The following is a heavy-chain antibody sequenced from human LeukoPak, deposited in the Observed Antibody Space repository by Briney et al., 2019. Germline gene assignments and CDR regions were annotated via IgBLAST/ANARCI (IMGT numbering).Heavy chain of an antibody. Sequence: ASVKVSCKASGYTFTTYYMHWVRQAPGQGLVWMGLMNPSGGGTRYAQKFQGRVTMTRDTSTSTVYMELSSLRSEDTAVYYCASGYKTVSVFDHWGQGTLVTVSS. CDR3: ASGYKTVSVFDH. D-gene: IGHD5-24*01. CDR2: MNPSGGGT. CDR1: GYTFTTYY. J-gene: IGHJ4*02. V-gene: IGHV1-46*01.